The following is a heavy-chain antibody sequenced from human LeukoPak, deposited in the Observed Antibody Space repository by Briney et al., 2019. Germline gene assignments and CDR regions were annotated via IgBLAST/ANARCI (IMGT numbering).Heavy chain of an antibody. J-gene: IGHJ4*02. Sequence: ASVQVSCKASGDTFSSYAFSWVRQAPGQGLEWMGAIIPMSGTTHYAQNFQGRVTITADKSTSTAYMELSSLRSEDTAVYYCARASYDILTGYYFWGQGTLVTVSS. V-gene: IGHV1-69*06. CDR3: ARASYDILTGYYF. D-gene: IGHD3-9*01. CDR1: GDTFSSYA. CDR2: IIPMSGTT.